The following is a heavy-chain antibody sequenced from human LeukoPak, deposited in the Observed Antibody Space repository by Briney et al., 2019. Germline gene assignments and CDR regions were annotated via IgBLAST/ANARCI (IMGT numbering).Heavy chain of an antibody. D-gene: IGHD5-18*01. CDR3: ASDNVDTAMFSDAFDI. Sequence: SVKVSCKGSGGTFSSYAISLVRQAPGQGLEWMGRIIPIFGTANYAQKFQGRVTITTDESTSTAYMELSSLRSEDTAVYYCASDNVDTAMFSDAFDIWGQGTMVTVSS. V-gene: IGHV1-69*05. CDR2: IIPIFGTA. J-gene: IGHJ3*02. CDR1: GGTFSSYA.